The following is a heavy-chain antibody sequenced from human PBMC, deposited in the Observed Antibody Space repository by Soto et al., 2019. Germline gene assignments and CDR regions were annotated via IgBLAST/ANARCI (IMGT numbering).Heavy chain of an antibody. CDR2: IYYSGST. Sequence: QLQLQESGPGLVKPSETLSLTCTVSGGSISSSSYYWGWIRQPPGKGLEWIGSIYYSGSTYYNPSLKSRVTISVDTSKNQFSLKLSSVTAADTAVYYCARLVGYCSSTSCYLPDYWGQGTLVTVSS. D-gene: IGHD2-2*01. CDR3: ARLVGYCSSTSCYLPDY. V-gene: IGHV4-39*01. J-gene: IGHJ4*02. CDR1: GGSISSSSYY.